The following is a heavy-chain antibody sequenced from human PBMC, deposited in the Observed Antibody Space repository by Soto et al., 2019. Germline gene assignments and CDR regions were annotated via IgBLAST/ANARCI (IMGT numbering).Heavy chain of an antibody. Sequence: LSLTCTVSGGSISSGGYYWSWIRQHPGKGLEWIGYIYYGGSTHYNPSLKSRVTISVDTSKNQFSLKLSSVTAADTAVYYCARVRIPHCSGGSCYSGSDYYFDYWGQGTLVTVSS. CDR2: IYYGGST. CDR1: GGSISSGGYY. CDR3: ARVRIPHCSGGSCYSGSDYYFDY. V-gene: IGHV4-31*03. D-gene: IGHD2-15*01. J-gene: IGHJ4*02.